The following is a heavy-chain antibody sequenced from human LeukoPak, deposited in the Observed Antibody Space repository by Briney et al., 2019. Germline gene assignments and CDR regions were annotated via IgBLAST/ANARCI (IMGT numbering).Heavy chain of an antibody. V-gene: IGHV3-48*04. CDR1: GFTFSSYS. Sequence: GGSLRLSCAASGFTFSSYSMNWVRQAPGKGLEWVSYISSSSSTIYYADSVKGRFTISRDNAKNSLYLQMNSLRAEDTAVYYCAKTYYHDSSGYYPRGFDYWGQGTLVTVSS. D-gene: IGHD3-22*01. CDR2: ISSSSSTI. CDR3: AKTYYHDSSGYYPRGFDY. J-gene: IGHJ4*02.